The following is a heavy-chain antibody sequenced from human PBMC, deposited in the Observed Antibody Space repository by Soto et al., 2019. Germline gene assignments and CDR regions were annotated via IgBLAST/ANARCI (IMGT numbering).Heavy chain of an antibody. V-gene: IGHV3-23*01. D-gene: IGHD3-3*01. Sequence: PGGSLRLSCATSGFSFSNYAMSWVRQAPGKGLEWVSLISGSASATHYADSVKGRFTISRDNSKRTVYLQLNSLRAEDTAVYYCAKWMANTVFGVDTLFDFWGRGTLVTVSS. CDR3: AKWMANTVFGVDTLFDF. CDR1: GFSFSNYA. J-gene: IGHJ4*03. CDR2: ISGSASAT.